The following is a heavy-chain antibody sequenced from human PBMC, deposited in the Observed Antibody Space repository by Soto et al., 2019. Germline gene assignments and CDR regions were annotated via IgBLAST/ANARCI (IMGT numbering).Heavy chain of an antibody. Sequence: PGGSLRLSCTASGFTFGDYAMSWFRQAPGKGLEWVGFIRRKAYGGTTEYAASVKGRFSISRDDSKSIAYLQMNSLRTEDTAVYYCTRVPDYRNYVYYGMDVWGQGTTVTVSS. V-gene: IGHV3-49*03. CDR3: TRVPDYRNYVYYGMDV. D-gene: IGHD4-4*01. CDR2: IRRKAYGGTT. CDR1: GFTFGDYA. J-gene: IGHJ6*02.